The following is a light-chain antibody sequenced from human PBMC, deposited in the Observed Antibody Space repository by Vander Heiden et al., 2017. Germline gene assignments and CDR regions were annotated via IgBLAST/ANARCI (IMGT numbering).Light chain of an antibody. J-gene: IGLJ3*02. V-gene: IGLV7-43*01. CDR3: LLYYGGAQIGV. Sequence: QTVVTQEPSLTVSPGGTVTLTCASSTGAVTSGYYPNWFQQKPGQAPRALIYSTSNKRSWTPARFSGSLLGGKAALTLSGVQPEDEAEYYCLLYYGGAQIGVFGGGTKLTVL. CDR1: TGAVTSGYY. CDR2: STS.